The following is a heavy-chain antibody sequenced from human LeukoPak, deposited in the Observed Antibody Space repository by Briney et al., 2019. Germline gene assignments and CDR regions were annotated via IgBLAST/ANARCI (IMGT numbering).Heavy chain of an antibody. CDR3: ARAPVMVRGVLDY. J-gene: IGHJ4*02. CDR2: IWYDGSNK. Sequence: AGSLRLSCPASGFTFSSYGMHWVRQAPGKGLEWVAVIWYDGSNKYYADSVTGRFTISRDNSKNTLYLQMNSLRAEDTAVYYCARAPVMVRGVLDYWGQGTLVTVSS. CDR1: GFTFSSYG. D-gene: IGHD3-10*01. V-gene: IGHV3-33*01.